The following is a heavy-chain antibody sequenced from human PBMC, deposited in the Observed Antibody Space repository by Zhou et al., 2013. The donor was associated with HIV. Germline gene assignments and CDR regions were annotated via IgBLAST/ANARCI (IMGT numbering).Heavy chain of an antibody. CDR3: ARGLSDYGDLGYYYYYYMDV. J-gene: IGHJ6*03. V-gene: IGHV1-69*04. Sequence: QVQLVQSGAEVKKPGSSVKVSCKASGGTFSSYAISWVRQAPGQGLEWMGRIIPILGIANYAQKFQGRVTITADKSTSTAYMELSSLRSEDTAVYYCARGLSDYGDLGYYYYYYMDVWGKGTTVTVSS. CDR1: GGTFSSYA. D-gene: IGHD4-17*01. CDR2: IIPILGIA.